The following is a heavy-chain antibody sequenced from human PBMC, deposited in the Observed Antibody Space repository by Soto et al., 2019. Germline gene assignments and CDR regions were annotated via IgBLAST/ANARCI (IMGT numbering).Heavy chain of an antibody. CDR2: IDPSDSYT. CDR1: GYSFTSYW. Sequence: GESLKISCKGSGYSFTSYWISWVRQMPGKGLEWMGRIDPSDSYTNYSPSFQGHVTISADKSISTAYLQWSSLKASDTAMYYCAIYNSSWSHYYGMDVWGQGTTVTVSS. J-gene: IGHJ6*02. CDR3: AIYNSSWSHYYGMDV. V-gene: IGHV5-10-1*01. D-gene: IGHD6-13*01.